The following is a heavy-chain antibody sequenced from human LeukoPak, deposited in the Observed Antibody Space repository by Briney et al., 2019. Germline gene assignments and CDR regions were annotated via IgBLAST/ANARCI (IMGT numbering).Heavy chain of an antibody. Sequence: QSGGSLRLSCAASGFTFSSYAMHWVRQAPGKGLEWVAVISYDGSNKYYADSVKGRFTISRDNSKNTLYLQMNSLRAEDTAVYYCASISGIPEPNYDYWGQGTLVTVSS. D-gene: IGHD1-14*01. CDR2: ISYDGSNK. V-gene: IGHV3-30-3*01. J-gene: IGHJ4*01. CDR1: GFTFSSYA. CDR3: ASISGIPEPNYDY.